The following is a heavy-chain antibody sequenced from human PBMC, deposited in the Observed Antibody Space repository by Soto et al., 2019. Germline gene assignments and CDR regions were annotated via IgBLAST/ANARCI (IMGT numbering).Heavy chain of an antibody. V-gene: IGHV3-30-3*01. CDR2: ISYDGSNK. D-gene: IGHD2-15*01. CDR3: ASVPSSSGRAHFDY. Sequence: QVQLVESGGGVVQPGRSLRLSCAASGFTFSSYAMHWVRQAPGKGLEWVAVISYDGSNKYYADPVKGRFTISRDNSKNTLYLQMNSLRAEDTAVYYCASVPSSSGRAHFDYWGQGTLVTVSS. J-gene: IGHJ4*02. CDR1: GFTFSSYA.